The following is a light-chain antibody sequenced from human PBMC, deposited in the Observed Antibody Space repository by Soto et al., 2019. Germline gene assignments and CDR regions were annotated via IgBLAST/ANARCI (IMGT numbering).Light chain of an antibody. Sequence: IQLTQSPSSLSASVGDRVTLTCRASQGITSALAWYQQRPGKPPKVLIYGASTLESGVPSRFSGSGSGTDFTLTISSLQPEDFATYFCQQFNKYPITFGQGTRLEIE. CDR3: QQFNKYPIT. J-gene: IGKJ5*01. CDR2: GAS. CDR1: QGITSA. V-gene: IGKV1D-13*01.